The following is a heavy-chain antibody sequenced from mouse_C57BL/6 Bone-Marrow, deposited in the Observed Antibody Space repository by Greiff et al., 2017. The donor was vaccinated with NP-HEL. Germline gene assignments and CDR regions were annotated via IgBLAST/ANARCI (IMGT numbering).Heavy chain of an antibody. D-gene: IGHD1-1*01. V-gene: IGHV2-2*01. CDR1: GFSLTSYG. Sequence: VMLVESGPGLVQPSQSLSITCTVSGFSLTSYGVHWVRQSPGKGLEWLGVIWSGGSTDYNAAFISRLSISKDNSKSQVFFKMNSLQADDTAIYYCARTGSSFLYYAMDYWGQGTSVTVSS. CDR3: ARTGSSFLYYAMDY. CDR2: IWSGGST. J-gene: IGHJ4*01.